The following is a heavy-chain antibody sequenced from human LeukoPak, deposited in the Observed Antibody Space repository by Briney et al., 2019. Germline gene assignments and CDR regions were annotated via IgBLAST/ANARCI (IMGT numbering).Heavy chain of an antibody. Sequence: PGGSLRLSCAASGFSFSNYAMSWVRQAPGKGLEWVAVISYDGSNKYYADSVKGRFTISRDNSKNTLYLQMDSLRAEDTAVYYCAKEYDSSNYYYLACDYWGQGTLVTVSS. J-gene: IGHJ4*02. V-gene: IGHV3-30*18. CDR2: ISYDGSNK. CDR3: AKEYDSSNYYYLACDY. CDR1: GFSFSNYA. D-gene: IGHD3-22*01.